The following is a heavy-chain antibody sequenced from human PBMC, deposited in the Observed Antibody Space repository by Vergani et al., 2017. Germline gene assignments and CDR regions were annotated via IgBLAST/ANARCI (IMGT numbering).Heavy chain of an antibody. CDR3: AGTYYYDSSGLPAPY. CDR1: GFTFDDYA. CDR2: ISWNSGSI. J-gene: IGHJ4*02. Sequence: EVQLVESGGGLVQPGRSLRLSCAASGFTFDDYAMHWVRQAPGKGLEWVSGISWNSGSIGYADSVKGRFTISRDNAKNSLYLQMNSLRAEDTAVYYCAGTYYYDSSGLPAPYWGQGTLVTVSS. V-gene: IGHV3-9*01. D-gene: IGHD3-22*01.